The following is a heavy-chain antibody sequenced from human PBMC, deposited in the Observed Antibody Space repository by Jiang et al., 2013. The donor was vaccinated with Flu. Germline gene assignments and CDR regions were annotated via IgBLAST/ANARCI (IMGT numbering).Heavy chain of an antibody. D-gene: IGHD1-26*01. CDR1: GDSVSSNSAG. CDR2: TYYRSKFYS. V-gene: IGHV6-1*01. CDR3: ARDYIYPPVGNTPYDY. Sequence: SQTLSLTCGISGDSVSSNSAGWNWIRQSPSRGLEWLGRTYYRSKFYSDYAVSVKSRIFINPDTSKNQFSLQLNSVTPEDTAVYYCARDYIYPPVGNTPYDYWGQGTLVTVSS. J-gene: IGHJ4*02.